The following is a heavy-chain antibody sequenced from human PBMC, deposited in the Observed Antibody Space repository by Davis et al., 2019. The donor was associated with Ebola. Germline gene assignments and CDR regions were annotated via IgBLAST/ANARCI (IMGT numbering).Heavy chain of an antibody. CDR2: IRSKANSYAT. CDR1: GFTFSGSA. D-gene: IGHD4-17*01. V-gene: IGHV3-73*01. J-gene: IGHJ4*02. CDR3: TSTVPDY. Sequence: GESLKISCAASGFTFSGSAMHWLRQASGKRLEWVGRIRSKANSYATAYAASVKGRFTISRDDSKNTAYLQMNSLKTEDTAVYYCTSTVPDYWGQGTLVTVSS.